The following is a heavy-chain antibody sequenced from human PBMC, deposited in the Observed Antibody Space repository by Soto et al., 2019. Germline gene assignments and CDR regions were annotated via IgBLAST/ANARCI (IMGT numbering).Heavy chain of an antibody. D-gene: IGHD6-13*01. CDR3: ARDASRDSSARGWFDP. CDR2: ISSNSAYI. J-gene: IGHJ5*02. CDR1: GFTFRSFT. V-gene: IGHV3-21*01. Sequence: LRLSCAASGFTFRSFTMNWVRQAPGKGLEWVSTISSNSAYIYYTDALRGRFTISRDNAKNSLHLQMNSLRAEDTAVYYCARDASRDSSARGWFDPWGPGTLVTVSS.